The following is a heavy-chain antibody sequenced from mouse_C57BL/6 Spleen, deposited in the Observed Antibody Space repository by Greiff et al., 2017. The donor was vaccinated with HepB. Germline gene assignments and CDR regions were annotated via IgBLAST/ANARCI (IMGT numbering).Heavy chain of an antibody. CDR3: ARLYYGYDGYAMDY. J-gene: IGHJ4*01. CDR1: GFTFSDYG. CDR2: ISSGSSTI. Sequence: EVKVEESGGGLVKPGGSLKLSCAASGFTFSDYGMHWVRQAPEKGLEWVAYISSGSSTIYYADTVKGRFTISRDNAKNTLFLQMTSLRSEDTAMYYCARLYYGYDGYAMDYWGQGTSVTVSS. D-gene: IGHD2-2*01. V-gene: IGHV5-17*01.